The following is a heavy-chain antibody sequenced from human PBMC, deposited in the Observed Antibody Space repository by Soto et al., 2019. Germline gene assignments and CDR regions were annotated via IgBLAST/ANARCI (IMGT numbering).Heavy chain of an antibody. CDR2: IYWDDDK. CDR3: PHGPTGGVRGPANNWFAP. Sequence: QITLKESGPTLVKPTQTLTLTCTFSGFSLSTSGVGVGWIRQPPGKALEWLALIYWDDDKRYSPSLKSRLTTPKDPTKTLVALKMPNRAPVATATYYWPHGPTGGVRGPANNWFAPWGQEPLVTVSS. CDR1: GFSLSTSGVG. D-gene: IGHD3-10*01. J-gene: IGHJ5*02. V-gene: IGHV2-5*02.